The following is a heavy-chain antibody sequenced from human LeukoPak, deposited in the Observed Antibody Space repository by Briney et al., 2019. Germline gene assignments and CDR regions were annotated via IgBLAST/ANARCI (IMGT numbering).Heavy chain of an antibody. CDR2: ISYDGSNK. J-gene: IGHJ4*02. CDR3: AKDHANYYGSDY. CDR1: GFTFSSYG. D-gene: IGHD3-10*01. V-gene: IGHV3-30*18. Sequence: GRSLRLSCAASGFTFSSYGMHWVRQAPGKGLEWVAVISYDGSNKYYADSVKGRFTISRDNSKNTLYLQMNSLRAEDTAVYYCAKDHANYYGSDYWGQGTLVTVSS.